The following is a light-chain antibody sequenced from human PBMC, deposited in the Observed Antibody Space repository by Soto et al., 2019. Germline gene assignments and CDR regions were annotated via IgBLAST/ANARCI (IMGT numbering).Light chain of an antibody. Sequence: DSQITQSPSSQSASVGDRITITCRASQDISNYLAWYQQKPGKVPKLLIYSASTLQSGVPSRFSGSGSGTDFTLTISSLQSEDFAVYYCQQYNHWRSISFGQGTRLEIK. V-gene: IGKV1-27*01. CDR3: QQYNHWRSIS. CDR2: SAS. CDR1: QDISNY. J-gene: IGKJ5*01.